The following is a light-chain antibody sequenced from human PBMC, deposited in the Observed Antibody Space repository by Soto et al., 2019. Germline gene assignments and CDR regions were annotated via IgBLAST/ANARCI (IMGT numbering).Light chain of an antibody. CDR1: SSDVGGYNY. CDR2: EVS. CDR3: SSYAGNKNV. Sequence: QSVLTQPPSASGSPGQSVTISCTGTSSDVGGYNYVSWYQQHPGKAPKLMIYEVSKRPSGVPDRFSGSKSGNTASPTVSGLQAEDEADYYCSSYAGNKNVFGTGTKVTVL. J-gene: IGLJ1*01. V-gene: IGLV2-8*01.